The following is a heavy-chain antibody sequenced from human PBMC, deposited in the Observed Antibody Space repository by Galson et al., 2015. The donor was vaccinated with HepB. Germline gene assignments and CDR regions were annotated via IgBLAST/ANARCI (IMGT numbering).Heavy chain of an antibody. CDR2: IKPDGSEK. J-gene: IGHJ4*02. CDR1: GFTFSDYW. D-gene: IGHD4-17*01. V-gene: IGHV3-7*03. Sequence: SLRLSCAASGFTFSDYWMSWVRQAPGKGLEWVANIKPDGSEKHYVDSVKGRFTISRDNAKNSLYLQMNGLRAEDTALYYCARDLLLSTGTGGQGTLVTVSS. CDR3: ARDLLLSTGT.